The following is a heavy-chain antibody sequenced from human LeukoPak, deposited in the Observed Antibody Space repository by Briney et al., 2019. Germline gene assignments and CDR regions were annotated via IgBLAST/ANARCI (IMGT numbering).Heavy chain of an antibody. CDR3: ATVQAASNYEPFDY. V-gene: IGHV3-15*01. Sequence: GGSLRLSCAASGFTSGNAWMSWVRQAPGKGLEWVGRIKTKTEGETTDYAAPVKGRFTVSRDDPKNTLYLQMNSLKTEDTAVYYCATVQAASNYEPFDYWGQGTLVTVSS. J-gene: IGHJ4*02. D-gene: IGHD1-26*01. CDR2: IKTKTEGETT. CDR1: GFTSGNAW.